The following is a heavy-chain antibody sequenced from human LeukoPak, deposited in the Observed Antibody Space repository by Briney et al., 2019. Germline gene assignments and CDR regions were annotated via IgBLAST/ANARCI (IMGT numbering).Heavy chain of an antibody. CDR1: GGSISSGSYY. V-gene: IGHV4-61*02. J-gene: IGHJ4*02. D-gene: IGHD2-15*01. CDR3: ARSGAYCSGGSCYLFDY. CDR2: IYTSGST. Sequence: SSQTLSLTCTVSGGSISSGSYYWSWIRQPAGKGLEWIGRIYTSGSTNYNPSLKSRVTMSVDTSKNQFSLKLSSVTAADTAVYYCARSGAYCSGGSCYLFDYWGQGTLVTVSS.